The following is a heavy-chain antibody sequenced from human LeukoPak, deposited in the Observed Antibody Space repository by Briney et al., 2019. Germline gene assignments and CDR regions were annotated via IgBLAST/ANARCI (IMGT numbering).Heavy chain of an antibody. J-gene: IGHJ4*02. CDR3: ARQSVWSKYFDY. D-gene: IGHD2-21*01. V-gene: IGHV4-39*01. CDR2: TYYSGST. CDR1: GGSISSSSYY. Sequence: PSETLSLTCTVSGGSISSSSYYWGWIRQPPGKGLEWIGSTYYSGSTYYNPSLKSRVTISVDTSKNQFSLKLSSVTAADTAVYYCARQSVWSKYFDYWGQGTLVTVSS.